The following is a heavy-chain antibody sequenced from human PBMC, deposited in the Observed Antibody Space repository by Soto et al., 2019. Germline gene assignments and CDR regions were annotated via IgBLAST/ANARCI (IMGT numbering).Heavy chain of an antibody. CDR3: ALRYSYYYYYGMDV. D-gene: IGHD2-21*01. V-gene: IGHV4-39*01. CDR2: IYYSGST. J-gene: IGHJ6*02. CDR1: GGSISSSSYY. Sequence: PSETLSLTCTVSGGSISSSSYYWGWIRQPPGKGLEWIGSIYYSGSTYYNPSLKSRVTISVDTSKNQFSLKLSSVTAADTAVYCCALRYSYYYYYGMDVWGQGTTVTVSS.